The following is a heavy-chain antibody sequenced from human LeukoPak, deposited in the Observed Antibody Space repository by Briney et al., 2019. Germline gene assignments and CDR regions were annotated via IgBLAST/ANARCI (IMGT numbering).Heavy chain of an antibody. CDR1: GGSISNYY. D-gene: IGHD4-11*01. CDR2: IYYSGST. J-gene: IGHJ4*02. V-gene: IGHV4-59*01. CDR3: ASMTTVTTIDY. Sequence: RSSETLSLTCTVSGGSISNYYWSWIRQPPGKGLEWIGYIYYSGSTNYNPSLKSRVTISVDTSKNQFSLKLSSVTAADTAVYYCASMTTVTTIDYWGQGTLVTVSS.